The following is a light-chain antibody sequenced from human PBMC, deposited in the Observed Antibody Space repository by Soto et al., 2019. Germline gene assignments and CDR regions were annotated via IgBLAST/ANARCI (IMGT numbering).Light chain of an antibody. Sequence: DIVMTQSPDSLAVSLGERATINCKSSQSVLYSSNQKNDLAWYQQKPGQPPKLIIYWESTRESGVLDRFSRSGSRIELTLTISSQQAEDVAVYYCQQYYRPWTFGQGTKVAIK. J-gene: IGKJ1*01. CDR1: QSVLYSSNQKND. CDR2: WES. V-gene: IGKV4-1*01. CDR3: QQYYRPWT.